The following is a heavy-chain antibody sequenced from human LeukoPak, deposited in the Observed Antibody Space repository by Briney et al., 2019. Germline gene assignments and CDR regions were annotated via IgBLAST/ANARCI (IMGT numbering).Heavy chain of an antibody. J-gene: IGHJ4*02. CDR3: TRGRDTTGYFVY. V-gene: IGHV7-4-1*02. CDR1: GYTFTSYA. Sequence: ASVKVSCKATGYTFTSYAMSWVRQAPGEGLEWMGWIDTNTGNPTYAQGFAGRFVFSLDTSVTTTYLQITSLKAEDTAVYYCTRGRDTTGYFVYWGQGTLVTVSS. D-gene: IGHD3-22*01. CDR2: IDTNTGNP.